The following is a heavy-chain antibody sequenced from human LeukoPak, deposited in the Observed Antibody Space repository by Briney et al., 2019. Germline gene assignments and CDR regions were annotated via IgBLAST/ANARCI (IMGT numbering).Heavy chain of an antibody. V-gene: IGHV1-69*13. CDR1: GGTFSSYA. D-gene: IGHD3-22*01. CDR3: ARDRGGYYDSSGYINWFDP. CDR2: IIPIFGTA. J-gene: IGHJ5*02. Sequence: GASVKVSCKASGGTFSSYAISWVRQAPGQGLEWMGGIIPIFGTANYAQKFQGRVTITADESTSTAYMELSSLRSEDTAVYYCARDRGGYYDSSGYINWFDPWGQGTLVTVSS.